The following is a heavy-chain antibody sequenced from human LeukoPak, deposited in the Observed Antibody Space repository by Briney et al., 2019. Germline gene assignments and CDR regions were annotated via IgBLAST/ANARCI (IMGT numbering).Heavy chain of an antibody. CDR1: GYGFTNYW. J-gene: IGHJ4*02. V-gene: IGHV5-51*01. D-gene: IGHD4-11*01. CDR2: IYPDDSNT. CDR3: ARYANDHSNAGDY. Sequence: GESLKISCKGSGYGFTNYWIGWVRQMPGKGLEWMGIIYPDDSNTRYSPSFQGQVAISADKSFSTAYLQWNSLKASDTAMYYCARYANDHSNAGDYWGQGTQVTVSS.